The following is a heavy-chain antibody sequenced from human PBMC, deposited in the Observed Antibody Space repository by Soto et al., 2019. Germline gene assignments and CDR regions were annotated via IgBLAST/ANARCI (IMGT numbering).Heavy chain of an antibody. Sequence: PGGSLRLSCAASGFTFSSYAMSWVRQAPGKGLEWVSAISGSGGSTYYADSVKGRFTISRDNSKNTLYLQMNSLRAEDTAVYYCAKFDWDNWNDHPVNYFDYWGQGTLVTVSS. CDR3: AKFDWDNWNDHPVNYFDY. J-gene: IGHJ4*02. D-gene: IGHD1-20*01. CDR1: GFTFSSYA. V-gene: IGHV3-23*01. CDR2: ISGSGGST.